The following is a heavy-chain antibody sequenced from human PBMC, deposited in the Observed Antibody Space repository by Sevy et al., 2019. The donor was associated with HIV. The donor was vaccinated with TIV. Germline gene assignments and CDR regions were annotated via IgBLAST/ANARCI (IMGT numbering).Heavy chain of an antibody. CDR3: ARESIAVAGIGYYFHY. J-gene: IGHJ4*02. CDR2: IWYDGSNK. V-gene: IGHV3-33*01. D-gene: IGHD6-19*01. CDR1: GFTYNGYG. Sequence: GGSLRLSCAAFGFTYNGYGMHWVRQAPGKGLEWVAVIWYDGSNKEYADSVKGRFTISRDNSKNTLYLQMNNLRAEETAVYYCARESIAVAGIGYYFHYWDQGTLVTVSS.